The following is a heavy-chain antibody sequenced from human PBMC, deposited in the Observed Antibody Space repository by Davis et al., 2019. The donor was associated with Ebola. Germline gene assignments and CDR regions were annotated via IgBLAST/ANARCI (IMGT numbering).Heavy chain of an antibody. CDR3: ARGFWGYCSSTSCLALDY. CDR2: IYYSGST. CDR1: GGSISSYY. V-gene: IGHV4-59*01. Sequence: PGGSLRLSCTVSGGSISSYYWSWIRQPPGKGLEWIGYIYYSGSTNYNPSLKSRVTISVDTSKNQFSLKLSSVTAADTAVYYCARGFWGYCSSTSCLALDYWGQGTLVTVSS. J-gene: IGHJ4*02. D-gene: IGHD2-2*01.